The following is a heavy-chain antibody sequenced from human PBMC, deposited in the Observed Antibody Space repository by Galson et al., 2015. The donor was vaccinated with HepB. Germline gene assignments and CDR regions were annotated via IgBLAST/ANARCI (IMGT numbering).Heavy chain of an antibody. Sequence: SVKVSCKASGGTFNSYAISWVRQAPGQGLEWMGRIIPILGIANYAQKFQGRVTITADKSTSTAYMELSSLRSEDTAVYYCAKSRDGYNSPYWYFDLWGRGTLVTVSS. CDR1: GGTFNSYA. D-gene: IGHD5-24*01. CDR2: IIPILGIA. CDR3: AKSRDGYNSPYWYFDL. J-gene: IGHJ2*01. V-gene: IGHV1-69*04.